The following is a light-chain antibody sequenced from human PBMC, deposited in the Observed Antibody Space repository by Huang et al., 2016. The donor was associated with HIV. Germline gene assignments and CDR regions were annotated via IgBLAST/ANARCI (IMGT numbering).Light chain of an antibody. J-gene: IGKJ1*01. CDR1: QSINSY. V-gene: IGKV1-39*01. CDR2: AAS. Sequence: DIQMTQPPSSLSASVGDRVTITCRASQSINSYLNWYQQKPEKAPKLLIYAASSLQSGVPSRFSGSGSGTDFTLTISSLQPEDFATYCCQQVYSIPWTFGQGTKVEIK. CDR3: QQVYSIPWT.